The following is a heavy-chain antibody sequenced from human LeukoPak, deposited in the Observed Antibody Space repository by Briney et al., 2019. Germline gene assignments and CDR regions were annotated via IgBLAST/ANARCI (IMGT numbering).Heavy chain of an antibody. CDR2: ISSSGSTI. CDR1: GFTFSSYE. D-gene: IGHD6-13*01. V-gene: IGHV3-48*03. CDR3: ARVAAAGTGTET. Sequence: GGSLRLSCAASGFTFSSYEMNWVRQAPGKGLEWVSYISSSGSTIYYADSVKGRFTISRDNAKNSLYLQMNSLRADDTAVYYCARVAAAGTGTETWGQGTLVTVPS. J-gene: IGHJ5*02.